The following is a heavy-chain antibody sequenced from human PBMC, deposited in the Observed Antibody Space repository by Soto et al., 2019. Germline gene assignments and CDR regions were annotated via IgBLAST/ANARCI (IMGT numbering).Heavy chain of an antibody. J-gene: IGHJ5*02. V-gene: IGHV1-18*01. D-gene: IGHD1-26*01. CDR1: GYTFSSHG. CDR2: VSGDNGNT. Sequence: QVQLVQSGAEVKKPGTSVKVSCTASGYTFSSHGISWVRQAPGQGLQWIGWVSGDNGNTNYAQSLQGRVTMTTDTSTNTGHRELRSLRSDDTAVYYCARVLGCCRSGTCQREGFDPWGQGTVVIVSS. CDR3: ARVLGCCRSGTCQREGFDP.